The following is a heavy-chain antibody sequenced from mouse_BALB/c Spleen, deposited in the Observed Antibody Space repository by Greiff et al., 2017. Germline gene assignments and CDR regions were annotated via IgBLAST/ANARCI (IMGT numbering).Heavy chain of an antibody. CDR3: ARDDGRYDVYAMDY. CDR2: ISSGGSYT. D-gene: IGHD2-14*01. CDR1: GFTFSSYA. J-gene: IGHJ4*01. V-gene: IGHV5-9-4*01. Sequence: EVKLMESGGGLVKPGGSLKLSCAASGFTFSSYAMSWVRQSPEKRLEWVAEISSGGSYTYYPDTVTGRFTISRDNAKNTLYLEMSSLRSEDTAMYYCARDDGRYDVYAMDYWGQGTSVTVSS.